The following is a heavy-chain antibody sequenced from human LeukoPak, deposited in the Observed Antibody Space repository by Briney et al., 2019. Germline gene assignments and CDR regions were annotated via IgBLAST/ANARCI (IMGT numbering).Heavy chain of an antibody. V-gene: IGHV5-51*01. J-gene: IGHJ5*02. CDR2: IYPDDSDT. CDR1: GYSFTNYW. Sequence: GESLKISCKGSGYSFTNYWIGWVRQMPGKGLEWTGIIYPDDSDTRYSPSFQGQVTISADKSVSTAYLQWSSLKASDTAMYYCARHGGNQLLSSWFDPWGQGTLVTVSS. D-gene: IGHD2-2*01. CDR3: ARHGGNQLLSSWFDP.